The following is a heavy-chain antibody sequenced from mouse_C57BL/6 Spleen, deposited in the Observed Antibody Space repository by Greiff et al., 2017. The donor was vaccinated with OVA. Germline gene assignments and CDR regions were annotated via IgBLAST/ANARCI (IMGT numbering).Heavy chain of an antibody. CDR1: GYTFTGYW. Sequence: VQLQESGAELMKPGASVKLSCKATGYTFTGYWIEWVKQRPGHGLEWIGEILPGSGSTNYNEKFKGKATFTADPSSNTAYMQLSILTAEDSAIYYCARDKLGGRYAMDYWGQGTSVTVSS. CDR3: ARDKLGGRYAMDY. V-gene: IGHV1-9*01. J-gene: IGHJ4*01. CDR2: ILPGSGST. D-gene: IGHD4-1*01.